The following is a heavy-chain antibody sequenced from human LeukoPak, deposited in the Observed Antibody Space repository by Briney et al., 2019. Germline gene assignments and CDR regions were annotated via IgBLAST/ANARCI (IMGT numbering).Heavy chain of an antibody. Sequence: PGGSLRLSCAASGFTFSIYAMSWVRQAPGKGLEWGSALSGGGGNTYYADSVKGRFTISRDNSKNTLYLYMNSLKADDTAVYYCAKYTPANYYGSGSIFDSWGQGTLVTVSS. V-gene: IGHV3-23*01. CDR2: LSGGGGNT. CDR1: GFTFSIYA. J-gene: IGHJ4*02. D-gene: IGHD3-10*01. CDR3: AKYTPANYYGSGSIFDS.